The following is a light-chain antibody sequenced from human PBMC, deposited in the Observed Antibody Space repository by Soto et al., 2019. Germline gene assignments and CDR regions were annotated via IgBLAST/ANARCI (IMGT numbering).Light chain of an antibody. CDR1: QTVGGN. V-gene: IGKV3-20*01. CDR2: GAS. J-gene: IGKJ5*01. CDR3: QHYAGSPIT. Sequence: IVLTQSPGTLSLSPGERATLSCRASQTVGGNLAWYQQKPGQAPKLLISGASSRATGIPDRFSGSGSGTDFTLTVSRLEPEDFALYYCQHYAGSPITFGQGTRLEIK.